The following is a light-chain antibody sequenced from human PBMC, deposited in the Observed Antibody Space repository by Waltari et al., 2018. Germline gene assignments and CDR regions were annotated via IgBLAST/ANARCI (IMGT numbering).Light chain of an antibody. Sequence: DIVMTQSPDSLAWSLGERATINCKSSQSVLYSSNNKNYLAWYQQKPGQPPKLLIYWASTRESGVPDRFSGSGSGTDFTLTISSLQAEDVAVYYCQQYYSTPPMYTFGQGTKLEIK. J-gene: IGKJ2*01. CDR2: WAS. CDR3: QQYYSTPPMYT. V-gene: IGKV4-1*01. CDR1: QSVLYSSNNKNY.